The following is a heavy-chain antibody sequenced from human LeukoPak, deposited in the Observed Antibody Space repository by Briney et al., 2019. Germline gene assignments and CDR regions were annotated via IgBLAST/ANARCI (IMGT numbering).Heavy chain of an antibody. CDR3: AKDPEFGGELPEYYFDY. J-gene: IGHJ4*02. D-gene: IGHD1-7*01. Sequence: GGSLRLSCAASGFTFSSYGMHWVRQAPGKGLEWVAFIRYDGSNKYYADSVKGRFTFSRDNSKNTLCLQMNSLRTEDTAVYYCAKDPEFGGELPEYYFDYWGQGTLVTVSS. V-gene: IGHV3-30*02. CDR2: IRYDGSNK. CDR1: GFTFSSYG.